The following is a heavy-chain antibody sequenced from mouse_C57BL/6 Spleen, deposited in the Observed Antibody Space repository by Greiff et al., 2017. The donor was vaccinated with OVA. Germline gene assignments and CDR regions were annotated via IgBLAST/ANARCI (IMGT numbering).Heavy chain of an antibody. CDR3: ASDCSNGYYAFDY. J-gene: IGHJ4*01. V-gene: IGHV1-82*01. D-gene: IGHD2-5*01. Sequence: VQLQQSGPELVKPGASVKISCKASGYAFSSSWMNWVKQRPGKGLEWIGRIYPGDGDTNYNGKFKGKATLTADKSSSTAYMHLSSLTSEDSAVYFCASDCSNGYYAFDYWGQGTSVTVSS. CDR2: IYPGDGDT. CDR1: GYAFSSSW.